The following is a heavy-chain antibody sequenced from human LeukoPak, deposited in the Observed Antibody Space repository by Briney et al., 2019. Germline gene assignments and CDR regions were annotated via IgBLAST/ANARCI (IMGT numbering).Heavy chain of an antibody. V-gene: IGHV4-34*01. D-gene: IGHD4-17*01. Sequence: KPSETLSLTCAVYGGSFSGYYWSWIRQPPGKGLEWIGEINHSGSTNYNPSLKSRVTISVDTSKNQFSLKLSSVTAADTAVYYCARVRRMYDTWSQGYGDYRNWFDPWGQGTLVTVSS. CDR1: GGSFSGYY. J-gene: IGHJ5*02. CDR3: ARVRRMYDTWSQGYGDYRNWFDP. CDR2: INHSGST.